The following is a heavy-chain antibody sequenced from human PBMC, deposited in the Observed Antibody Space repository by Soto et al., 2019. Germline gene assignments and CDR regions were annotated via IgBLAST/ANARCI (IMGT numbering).Heavy chain of an antibody. J-gene: IGHJ4*02. V-gene: IGHV3-7*01. CDR3: TRDRAYSAFDY. D-gene: IGHD2-15*01. CDR1: GFSIRTSW. CDR2: INEDGTRQ. Sequence: EVQLVESGGGFVQPGGSLRLSCVASGFSIRTSWMAWVRLAPGKGLEWLANINEDGTRQNYMTSVRGRFTISRDNAKNSLYLQMNSLSAEDTAVYYCTRDRAYSAFDYWGQGTRVTVSS.